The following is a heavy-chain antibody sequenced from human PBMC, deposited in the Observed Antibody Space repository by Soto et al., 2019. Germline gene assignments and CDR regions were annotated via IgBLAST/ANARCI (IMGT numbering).Heavy chain of an antibody. D-gene: IGHD2-15*01. J-gene: IGHJ6*02. CDR2: IYWDADK. CDR3: AYLPCSGGSCYWFSFSGMDV. Sequence: QITLKESGPTLVKPTQTLTLTCTFSGFSLSTSGVGVARIRQPPGTALEWLALIYWDADKRYRPSLESRLTITKDTSQCLVVLTMPTMASVDTATYYCAYLPCSGGSCYWFSFSGMDVWGQGTTVTVSS. V-gene: IGHV2-5*02. CDR1: GFSLSTSGVG.